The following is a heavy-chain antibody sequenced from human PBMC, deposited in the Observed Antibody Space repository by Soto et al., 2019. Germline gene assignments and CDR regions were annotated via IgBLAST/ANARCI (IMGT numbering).Heavy chain of an antibody. CDR1: GGSISSGGYY. J-gene: IGHJ5*02. CDR3: ARIRGWEWELPTNGFDP. Sequence: SETLSLTCTVSGGSISSGGYYWSWIRQHPGKGLEWIGYIYYSGSTYYNPSLKSRVSISIDTSKNQFSLKLSSATAADTAVYYCARIRGWEWELPTNGFDPWGQGTLVTVSS. CDR2: IYYSGST. D-gene: IGHD1-26*01. V-gene: IGHV4-31*03.